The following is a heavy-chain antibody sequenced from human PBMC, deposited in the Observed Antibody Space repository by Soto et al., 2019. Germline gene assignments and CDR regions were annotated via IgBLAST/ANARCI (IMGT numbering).Heavy chain of an antibody. CDR1: GYTFTSYG. CDR2: ISAYNGNT. V-gene: IGHV1-18*01. Sequence: ASVKVSCKASGYTFTSYGISWVRQAPGQGLEWMGWISAYNGNTNYAQKLQGRVTMTTDTSTSTAYMELRSLRSDDTAVYYCARDRSPDIVVVVAAIDYWGQGTLVTVSS. J-gene: IGHJ4*02. D-gene: IGHD2-15*01. CDR3: ARDRSPDIVVVVAAIDY.